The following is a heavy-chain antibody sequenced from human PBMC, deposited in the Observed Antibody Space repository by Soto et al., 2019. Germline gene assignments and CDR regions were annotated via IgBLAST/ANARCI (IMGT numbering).Heavy chain of an antibody. V-gene: IGHV3-23*01. CDR2: ISGSGGST. CDR1: GFTFSRYA. Sequence: EVQLLESGGGLVQPGGSLRLSCAASGFTFSRYAMSWVRQAPGKGLEWVSAISGSGGSTYYADSVKGRFTISRDNSKNTLYLQMNSLRAEDTAVYYCAKDPGYCDYPMNDYWGQGTLVTVSS. J-gene: IGHJ4*02. CDR3: AKDPGYCDYPMNDY. D-gene: IGHD4-17*01.